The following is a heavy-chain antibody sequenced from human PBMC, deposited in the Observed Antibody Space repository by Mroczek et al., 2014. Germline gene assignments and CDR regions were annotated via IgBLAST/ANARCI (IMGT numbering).Heavy chain of an antibody. J-gene: IGHJ5*02. CDR2: IWYDGSNK. CDR3: ARGGYDYGWGSYRRKVGDRATWFDP. CDR1: GFTFSSYG. V-gene: IGHV3-33*01. D-gene: IGHD3-16*02. Sequence: QVQLLESGGGVVQPGRSLRLSCAASGFTFSSYGMHWVRQAPGKGLEWVAVIWYDGSNKYYADSVKGRFTISRDNSRNTLYLQMNSLRAEDTAVYYCARGGYDYGWGSYRRKVGDRATWFDPGAREPLVTVSS.